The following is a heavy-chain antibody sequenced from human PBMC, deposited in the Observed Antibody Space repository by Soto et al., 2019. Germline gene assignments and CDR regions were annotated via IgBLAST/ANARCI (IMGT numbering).Heavy chain of an antibody. J-gene: IGHJ4*02. V-gene: IGHV1-18*01. CDR1: GYTFTSYY. CDR3: ARDSPPPRE. CDR2: ISAYNGNT. Sequence: QVQLVQSGAEVKKPGASVKVSCKASGYTFTSYYISWVRQASGQGLARMGWISAYNGNTNYEQKRQGRVTMTTDTPSSTNDMELMSLGSHGTSVYSRARDSPPPREWGQGTLFTVSS.